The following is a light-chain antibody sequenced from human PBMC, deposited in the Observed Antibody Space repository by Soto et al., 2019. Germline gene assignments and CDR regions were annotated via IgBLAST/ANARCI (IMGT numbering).Light chain of an antibody. V-gene: IGLV2-23*01. Sequence: QSALTQPASVSGSPGQSITISCTGTSSDVGSYNLVSWYQQHPGKAPKLMIYEGSKRPSGVSNRFSGSKSGNTASLTISGLQAEDEADYYCCSLGVVFGGGTKLTVL. CDR2: EGS. CDR1: SSDVGSYNL. J-gene: IGLJ2*01. CDR3: CSLGVV.